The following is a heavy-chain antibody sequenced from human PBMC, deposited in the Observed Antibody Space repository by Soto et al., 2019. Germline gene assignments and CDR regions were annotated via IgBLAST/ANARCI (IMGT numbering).Heavy chain of an antibody. CDR1: GFTFTSSA. J-gene: IGHJ6*02. V-gene: IGHV1-58*01. CDR3: AADGAGSYSPKNYYYYGMDV. D-gene: IGHD1-26*01. CDR2: IVVGSGNT. Sequence: GVSVKVSCKASGFTFTSSAVQWVRQARGQRLEWIGWIVVGSGNTNYAQKFQERVTITRDMSTSTAYMELSSLRSEDTAVYYCAADGAGSYSPKNYYYYGMDVWGQGTTVTVSS.